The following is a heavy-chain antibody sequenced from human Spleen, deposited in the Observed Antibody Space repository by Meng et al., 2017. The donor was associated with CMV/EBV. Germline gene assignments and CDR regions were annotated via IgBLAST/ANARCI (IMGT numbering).Heavy chain of an antibody. CDR1: DSLSSGPYS. J-gene: IGHJ4*02. Sequence: DSLSSGPYSWSWIRQPPGKGLEWLGYVYSTGTPFDNPSLKSRVTISVDKFKNQFSLKLTSVTAADTAVYYCARGRRDGYHHYYCDHWGQGILVTVSS. CDR2: VYSTGTP. V-gene: IGHV4-30-2*01. D-gene: IGHD5-24*01. CDR3: ARGRRDGYHHYYCDH.